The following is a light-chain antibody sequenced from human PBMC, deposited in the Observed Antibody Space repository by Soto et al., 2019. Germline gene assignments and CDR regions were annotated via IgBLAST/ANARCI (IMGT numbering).Light chain of an antibody. CDR3: HQRKSWPRT. J-gene: IGKJ1*01. V-gene: IGKV3-11*01. Sequence: EIMLTQSPATLSSHPGKRATLSCRASQTVSSKLAWYQHKPGQAPRLLIYDTSNRATGIPARFSGSGSGTDFTLTISSLEPEDFAVYYCHQRKSWPRTFGQGTKVDIK. CDR1: QTVSSK. CDR2: DTS.